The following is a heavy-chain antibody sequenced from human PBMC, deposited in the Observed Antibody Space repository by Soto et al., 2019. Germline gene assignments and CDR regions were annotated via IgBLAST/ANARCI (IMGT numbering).Heavy chain of an antibody. CDR2: IYYSGST. CDR3: ARQLRVADVDP. Sequence: QVQLQESGPGLVKPSETLSLTCTVSGGSISSYYWSWIRQPPGKGLEWIGYIYYSGSTNYNPSLQSRVTISVDTSKNQFSLKLSSVTAADTAVYYCARQLRVADVDPWGQGTLVTVSS. J-gene: IGHJ5*02. D-gene: IGHD3-3*01. CDR1: GGSISSYY. V-gene: IGHV4-59*08.